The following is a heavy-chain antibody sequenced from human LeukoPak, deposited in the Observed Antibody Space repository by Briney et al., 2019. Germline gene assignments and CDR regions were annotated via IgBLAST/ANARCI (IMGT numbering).Heavy chain of an antibody. J-gene: IGHJ4*02. CDR3: AREESVGGFDY. CDR1: GGSLRSGGYS. Sequence: PSETLSLTCALSGGSLRSGGYSWRWLRQPPGRGLEWIGYIYLSGSTYYDPSLKSRVTISVARSKNQFSLKLSSVTAADTAVYYCAREESVGGFDYWGQGTLVTVSS. CDR2: IYLSGST. V-gene: IGHV4-30-2*01. D-gene: IGHD1-26*01.